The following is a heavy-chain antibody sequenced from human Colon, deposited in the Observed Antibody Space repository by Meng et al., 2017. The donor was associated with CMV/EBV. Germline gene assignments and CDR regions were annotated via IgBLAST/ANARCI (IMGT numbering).Heavy chain of an antibody. V-gene: IGHV3-30*02. D-gene: IGHD3-3*01. CDR2: IQVDGGDK. CDR1: GFTFSAST. CDR3: ADDFWKERGY. Sequence: GGSLRLSCAASGFTFSASTMHWVRQAPDKVLEWVAFIQVDGGDKEYADAVRGRFTISRDNSKNTLYLQMSSLRADDTAVYYCADDFWKERGYWGQGTLVTVSS. J-gene: IGHJ4*02.